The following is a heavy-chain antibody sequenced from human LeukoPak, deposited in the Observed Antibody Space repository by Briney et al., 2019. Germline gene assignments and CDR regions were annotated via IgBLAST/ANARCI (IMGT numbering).Heavy chain of an antibody. CDR2: INPNSGGT. D-gene: IGHD2-2*01. CDR3: ARAPSGPLSSISESYRSSTSCYFDY. Sequence: WASVTVSCKASGYTFTDYYMHWVRQAPGQGLEWMGRINPNSGGTNYAQKFQGRVTMTRDTSISTAYMEVSRLRSDDTAVYYCARAPSGPLSSISESYRSSTSCYFDYWGQGTLVTVSS. CDR1: GYTFTDYY. J-gene: IGHJ4*02. V-gene: IGHV1-2*06.